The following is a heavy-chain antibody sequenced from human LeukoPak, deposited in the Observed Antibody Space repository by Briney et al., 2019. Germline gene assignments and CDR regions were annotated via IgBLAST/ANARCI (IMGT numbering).Heavy chain of an antibody. Sequence: SQTLSPTCTVSGASISSGGYYWSWIRQHPGKGLEWIGYISYSGSPYYNPSLKSRVTISVDTSRNQFSLKLSSVTAADTAVYYCARGPHCSSTSCYSEYFHHWGRGTLVTVSS. D-gene: IGHD2-2*01. V-gene: IGHV4-31*03. CDR3: ARGPHCSSTSCYSEYFHH. CDR2: ISYSGSP. J-gene: IGHJ1*01. CDR1: GASISSGGYY.